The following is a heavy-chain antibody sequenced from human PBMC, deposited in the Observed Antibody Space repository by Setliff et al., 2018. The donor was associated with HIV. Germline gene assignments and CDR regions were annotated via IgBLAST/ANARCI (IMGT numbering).Heavy chain of an antibody. J-gene: IGHJ4*02. V-gene: IGHV1-2*06. CDR1: GYIFTGYY. CDR2: INPDTGDT. Sequence: VKVSCKASGYIFTGYYIHWVRQAPGQGLEWMGRINPDTGDTNYAQKFQGRVTLTRDTSISTAHMELSRLRSADTAMYYCARRASKASLDYWGQGTLVTVSS. CDR3: ARRASKASLDY.